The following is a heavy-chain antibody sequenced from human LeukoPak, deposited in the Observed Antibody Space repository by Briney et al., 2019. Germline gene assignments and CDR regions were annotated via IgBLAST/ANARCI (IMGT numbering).Heavy chain of an antibody. J-gene: IGHJ4*02. D-gene: IGHD6-13*01. V-gene: IGHV3-33*01. CDR3: ARDGGQQMEKFDY. Sequence: PGRSLRLSCVASGFTFSTYGMHWVRQAPGKGLEWVALIWYDGNYKYYADSVKGRFTISRDNSKNTLYLQMNSLRVEDTAVYYCARDGGQQMEKFDYWGQGNLVTVSS. CDR1: GFTFSTYG. CDR2: IWYDGNYK.